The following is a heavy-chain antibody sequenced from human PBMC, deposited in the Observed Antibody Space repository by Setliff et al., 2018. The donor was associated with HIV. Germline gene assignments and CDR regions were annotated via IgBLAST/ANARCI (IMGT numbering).Heavy chain of an antibody. D-gene: IGHD4-17*01. Sequence: PSETLSLTCAVSGGTSSSSNWWTWVRQPPGKGLEWIGEIYHTGSTNYNPSLKSRVSISVDNSKNQFSLKLSSVTAADTAMYYCANRFGDYGRYFDLWGRGTLVTVSS. CDR1: GGTSSSSNW. V-gene: IGHV4-4*02. CDR3: ANRFGDYGRYFDL. J-gene: IGHJ2*01. CDR2: IYHTGST.